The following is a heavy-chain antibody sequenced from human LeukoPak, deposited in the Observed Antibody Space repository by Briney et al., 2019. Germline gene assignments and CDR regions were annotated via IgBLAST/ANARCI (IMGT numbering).Heavy chain of an antibody. CDR3: ARSRFDWSEHGDWFDP. D-gene: IGHD3-9*01. V-gene: IGHV3-30*04. Sequence: PGGSLRLSCAAPGFTFSSYAMHWVRQAPGKGLEWVAVISYDGSNKYYADSVKGRFTISRDNSKNTLYLQMNSLRAEDTAVYYCARSRFDWSEHGDWFDPWGQGTLVTVSS. J-gene: IGHJ5*02. CDR2: ISYDGSNK. CDR1: GFTFSSYA.